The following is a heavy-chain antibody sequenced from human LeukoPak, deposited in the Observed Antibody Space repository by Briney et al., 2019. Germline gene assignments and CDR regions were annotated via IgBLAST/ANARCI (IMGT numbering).Heavy chain of an antibody. CDR2: IGAAGDT. CDR1: GFTFSNRD. CDR3: AREGPSYGGGWDDWYFDL. D-gene: IGHD6-19*01. Sequence: GGSLRLSCAASGFTFSNRDLHWVRQATGKALEWVSAIGAAGDTYYSGSVKGRFTISRENAKNSLYLQMNSVTAGDTAVYYCAREGPSYGGGWDDWYFDLWGRGTLVTVSS. J-gene: IGHJ2*01. V-gene: IGHV3-13*04.